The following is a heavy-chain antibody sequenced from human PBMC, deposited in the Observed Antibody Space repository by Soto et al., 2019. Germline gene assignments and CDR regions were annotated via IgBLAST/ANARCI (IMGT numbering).Heavy chain of an antibody. J-gene: IGHJ4*02. CDR3: ARATYYYDSSGYSERVGGRPGFYYFDY. V-gene: IGHV1-2*04. CDR2: INPNSGGT. D-gene: IGHD3-22*01. CDR1: GYTFTGYY. Sequence: GASVKVSCKASGYTFTGYYMHWVRQAPGQGLEWMGWINPNSGGTNYAQKFQGWVTMTRDTSISTAYMELSRLRSDDTAVYYCARATYYYDSSGYSERVGGRPGFYYFDYWGQGTLVTVSS.